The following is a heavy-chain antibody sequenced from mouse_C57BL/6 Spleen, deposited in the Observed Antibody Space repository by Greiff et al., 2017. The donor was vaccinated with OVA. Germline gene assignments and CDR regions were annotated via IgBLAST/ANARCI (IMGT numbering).Heavy chain of an antibody. CDR1: GYTFTSYW. CDR3: ARWTFPVAAKGWYFDV. J-gene: IGHJ1*03. V-gene: IGHV1-52*01. Sequence: QVQLQQPGAELVRPGSSVKLSCKASGYTFTSYWMHWVKQRPIQGLEWIGNIDPSDSETHYNQKFKDKATLTVDKSSSTAYMQLSSLTSEDSAVYYCARWTFPVAAKGWYFDVWGTGTTVTVSS. D-gene: IGHD1-1*01. CDR2: IDPSDSET.